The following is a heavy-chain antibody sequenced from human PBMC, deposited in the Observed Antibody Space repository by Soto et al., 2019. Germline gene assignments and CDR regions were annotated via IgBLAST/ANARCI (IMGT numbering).Heavy chain of an antibody. CDR2: ISSSSSYI. J-gene: IGHJ6*02. Sequence: PGGSLRLSCAASGFTFSSYSMNWVRQAPGKGLEWVSSISSSSSYIYYADSVKGRFTISRDNAKNSLYLQMNSLRAEDTAVYYCARDPVTSAYYYYYYGMDVWGQGTTVTVSS. CDR1: GFTFSSYS. D-gene: IGHD4-17*01. V-gene: IGHV3-21*01. CDR3: ARDPVTSAYYYYYYGMDV.